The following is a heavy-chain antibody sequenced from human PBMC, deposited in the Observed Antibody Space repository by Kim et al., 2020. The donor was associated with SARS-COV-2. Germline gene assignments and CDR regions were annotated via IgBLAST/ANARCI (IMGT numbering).Heavy chain of an antibody. D-gene: IGHD5-12*01. V-gene: IGHV3-48*03. CDR3: ARDLDIVATRTDY. J-gene: IGHJ4*02. Sequence: GGSLRLSCAASGFTFSSYEMNWVRQAPGKGLEWVSYISSSGSTIYYADSVKGRFTISRDNAKNSLYLQMNSLGAEDTAVYYCARDLDIVATRTDYWGQGTLVTVSS. CDR2: ISSSGSTI. CDR1: GFTFSSYE.